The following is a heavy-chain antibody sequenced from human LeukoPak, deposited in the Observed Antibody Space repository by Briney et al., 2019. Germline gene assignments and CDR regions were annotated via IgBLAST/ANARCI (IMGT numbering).Heavy chain of an antibody. Sequence: SETLSLTCTVSGGSISSYYWSWLRQPPGKGLEWIGYIYYSGSTNYNPSLKSRVTISVDTSKNQFSLKLSSVTAADTAVYYCARRYSGIFDPWGQGTLVTVSS. CDR3: ARRYSGIFDP. V-gene: IGHV4-59*08. J-gene: IGHJ5*02. CDR2: IYYSGST. CDR1: GGSISSYY. D-gene: IGHD1-26*01.